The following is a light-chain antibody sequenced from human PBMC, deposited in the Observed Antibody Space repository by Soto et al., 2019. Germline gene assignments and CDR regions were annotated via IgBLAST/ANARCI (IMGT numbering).Light chain of an antibody. V-gene: IGLV2-11*01. CDR2: DVT. CDR1: SSDVGGYNY. J-gene: IGLJ1*01. CDR3: CSFAGNYFV. Sequence: QSALTQPHSVSGSPGQSVAISCTGTSSDVGGYNYVSWYQQHPGQVPKHMIYDVTKRPSGVPDRFSGSKSGNTASLTISGPQAEDEADYYCCSFAGNYFVFGTGTKVTVL.